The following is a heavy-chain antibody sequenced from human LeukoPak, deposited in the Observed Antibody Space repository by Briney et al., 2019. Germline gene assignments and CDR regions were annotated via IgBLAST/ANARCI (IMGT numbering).Heavy chain of an antibody. CDR1: GYTFTSYD. D-gene: IGHD3-9*01. V-gene: IGHV1-8*01. CDR2: MNPNSGDA. Sequence: ASVNVSCKASGYTFTSYDINWVRQATGQGLEWMGWMNPNSGDAVYAQKFQGRVTMTRNTSISTAYMELSSLRSEDTAVYYCARGGWLVLRYFDYWGQGTLVTVSS. J-gene: IGHJ4*02. CDR3: ARGGWLVLRYFDY.